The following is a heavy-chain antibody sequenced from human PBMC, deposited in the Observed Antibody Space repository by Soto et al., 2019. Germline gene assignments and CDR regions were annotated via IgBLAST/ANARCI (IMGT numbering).Heavy chain of an antibody. V-gene: IGHV3-33*01. Sequence: PGGSLRLSCAASGFTFSSYGMHWVRQAPGKELEWVAVIWYDGSNKYYADSVKGRFTISRDNSKNTLYLQMNSLRAEDTAVYYCARDRYDSSGYYYFQHWGQGTLVTVSS. D-gene: IGHD3-22*01. J-gene: IGHJ1*01. CDR1: GFTFSSYG. CDR3: ARDRYDSSGYYYFQH. CDR2: IWYDGSNK.